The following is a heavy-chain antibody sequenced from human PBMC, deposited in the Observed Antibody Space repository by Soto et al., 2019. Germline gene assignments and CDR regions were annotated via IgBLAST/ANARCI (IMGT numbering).Heavy chain of an antibody. D-gene: IGHD5-18*01. CDR1: GGTFISYA. J-gene: IGHJ6*02. Sequence: QVQLVQSGAEVKKHGPSVKVSCKASGGTFISYAISWVRQAPGPGLEWMGGIIPIFGTANYAHKFQGRVTITEEETTSTAYMELSSLRSEDTAVYYCARERGKRDTAIVTSYYCYGMEGWGQGTTVTVS. V-gene: IGHV1-69*01. CDR3: ARERGKRDTAIVTSYYCYGMEG. CDR2: IIPIFGTA.